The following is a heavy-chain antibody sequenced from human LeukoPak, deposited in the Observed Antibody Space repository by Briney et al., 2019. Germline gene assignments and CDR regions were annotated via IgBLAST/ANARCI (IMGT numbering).Heavy chain of an antibody. Sequence: PSETLSLTCTVSGGSISTYDWSWIRQPPGKGLEWIGYIYYSGSTNYNPSLKSRVTISVDTSKNQFSLKLSSVTAADTAVYYCARSDDSSGYLNWFDPWGQGTLVTVSS. CDR2: IYYSGST. CDR1: GGSISTYD. D-gene: IGHD3-22*01. J-gene: IGHJ5*02. CDR3: ARSDDSSGYLNWFDP. V-gene: IGHV4-59*01.